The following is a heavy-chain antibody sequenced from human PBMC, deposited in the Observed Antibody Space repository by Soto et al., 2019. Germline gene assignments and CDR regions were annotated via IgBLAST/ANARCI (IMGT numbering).Heavy chain of an antibody. V-gene: IGHV2-5*02. D-gene: IGHD1-26*01. CDR1: GFSLTTTGVG. J-gene: IGHJ5*02. CDR3: THVSGSGSGGWFFPP. CDR2: VFWDGGE. Sequence: SGPTLVNPTETLTLTCTFSGFSLTTTGVGVGWIRQPPGKALEWLAVVFWDGGERYSPSLKSRVTITKDTSKDQVVLTMTNMDPADTATYYCTHVSGSGSGGWFFPPWGQGTLVT.